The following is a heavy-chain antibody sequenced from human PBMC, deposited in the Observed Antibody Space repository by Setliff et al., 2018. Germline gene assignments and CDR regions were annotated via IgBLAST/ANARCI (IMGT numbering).Heavy chain of an antibody. CDR3: ARAGAIQGGFDI. V-gene: IGHV4-4*07. Sequence: SETLSLTCNVSGGSISTYYWSWIRQPAGRGLEWIGRIHSSRNTNYKPSLKSRVTMSVDTTKNQFSLKLSSVTAADTAVYYCARAGAIQGGFDIWGQGTVVTVSS. CDR2: IHSSRNT. D-gene: IGHD7-27*01. CDR1: GGSISTYY. J-gene: IGHJ3*02.